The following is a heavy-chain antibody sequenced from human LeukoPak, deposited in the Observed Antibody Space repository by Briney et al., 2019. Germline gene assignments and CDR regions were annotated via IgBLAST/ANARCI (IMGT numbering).Heavy chain of an antibody. V-gene: IGHV1-24*01. CDR1: GYTLTELS. CDR2: FDPEDGET. CDR3: ATGPFYYDFWSGWY. D-gene: IGHD3-3*01. J-gene: IGHJ4*02. Sequence: ASVSVSCKVSGYTLTELSMHWVRQAPGKGLEWMGGFDPEDGETIYAQKFQGRVTMTEDTSTDTAYMELSSLRSEDTAVYYCATGPFYYDFWSGWYWGQGTLVTVSS.